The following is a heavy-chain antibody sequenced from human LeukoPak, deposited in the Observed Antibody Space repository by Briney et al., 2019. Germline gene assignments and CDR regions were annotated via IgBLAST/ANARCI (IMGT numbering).Heavy chain of an antibody. Sequence: PGGSLRLSCAASGFTFSSYAMNWVRQAPGKGLEWVSSFGGNGGNTYYADSVRGRFTISRDNSKSTLYLQMNSLRAEDTAMYFCAKSLNWNFESWGRGTLVTVSS. CDR1: GFTFSSYA. D-gene: IGHD1-1*01. CDR2: FGGNGGNT. CDR3: AKSLNWNFES. V-gene: IGHV3-23*01. J-gene: IGHJ4*02.